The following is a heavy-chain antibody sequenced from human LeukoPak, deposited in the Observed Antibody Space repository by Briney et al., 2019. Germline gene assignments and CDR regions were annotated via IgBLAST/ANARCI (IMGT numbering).Heavy chain of an antibody. CDR3: TRASFDH. CDR2: ISTYNGNT. V-gene: IGHV1-18*01. J-gene: IGHJ4*02. CDR1: GYTFVTYG. Sequence: ASVKVSCKASGYTFVTYGINWVRQAPGQRPEWMGWISTYNGNTKYALKFQDRVTLTRDTSTTTAYMELRSLTPDDRAVYYCTRASFDHWGQGTLVIVSS.